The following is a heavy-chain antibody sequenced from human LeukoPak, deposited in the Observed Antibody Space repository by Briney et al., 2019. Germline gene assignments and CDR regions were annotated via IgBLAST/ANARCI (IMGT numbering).Heavy chain of an antibody. J-gene: IGHJ3*01. D-gene: IGHD6-6*01. CDR1: GFTFSSYG. V-gene: IGHV3-30*18. Sequence: GGSLRLSCAASGFTFSSYGMHWVRQAPGKGLEWVAVISYDGSNKYYADSVKGRFTISRDNSKNTLYLQMNSLRAEDTAVYYCAKDVQWYSSSADAFDVWGQGTMVTVSS. CDR2: ISYDGSNK. CDR3: AKDVQWYSSSADAFDV.